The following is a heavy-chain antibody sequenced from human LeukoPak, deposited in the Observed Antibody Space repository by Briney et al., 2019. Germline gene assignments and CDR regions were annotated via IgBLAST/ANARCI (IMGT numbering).Heavy chain of an antibody. Sequence: GSSVKVSCKASGGTFSSYAISWVRQAPGQGLEWMGRIIPIFGIANYAQKFQGRVTITADKSTSTAYMKLSSLRSEDTAVYYCARDCSGGSCYYYYGMDVWGQGTTVTVSS. CDR3: ARDCSGGSCYYYYGMDV. V-gene: IGHV1-69*04. CDR2: IIPIFGIA. D-gene: IGHD2-15*01. J-gene: IGHJ6*02. CDR1: GGTFSSYA.